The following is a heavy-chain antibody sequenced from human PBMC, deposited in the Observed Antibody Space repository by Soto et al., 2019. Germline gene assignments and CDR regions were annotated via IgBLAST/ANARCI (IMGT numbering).Heavy chain of an antibody. CDR2: ISGSGGSGGIT. J-gene: IGHJ4*02. CDR1: GFTFSSYA. V-gene: IGHV3-23*01. D-gene: IGHD6-6*01. Sequence: EVQLLESGGGLVQPGGSLRLSCAASGFTFSSYAMSWVRQAPGKGLEWVSVISGSGGSGGITYYADSVKGRFTISRDNSKNTLYLQMNSLRDEDTAVYYCAKGANLGARLTFDYWGQGTLVTVSS. CDR3: AKGANLGARLTFDY.